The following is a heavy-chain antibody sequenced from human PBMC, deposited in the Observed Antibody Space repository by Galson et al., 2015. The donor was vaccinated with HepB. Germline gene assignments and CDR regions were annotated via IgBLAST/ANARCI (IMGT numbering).Heavy chain of an antibody. J-gene: IGHJ4*02. CDR2: ISSDGNTQ. Sequence: SLRLSCAASGFIFNTYTMHWVRQAPGKGLEWVAAISSDGNTQFHADSVKGRFTFSRDNSENILYLEIDSLRVEDTAVYYCVRDAMGRGSGSYSAFDYWGQGTLVAVSS. CDR1: GFIFNTYT. D-gene: IGHD1-26*01. CDR3: VRDAMGRGSGSYSAFDY. V-gene: IGHV3-30*04.